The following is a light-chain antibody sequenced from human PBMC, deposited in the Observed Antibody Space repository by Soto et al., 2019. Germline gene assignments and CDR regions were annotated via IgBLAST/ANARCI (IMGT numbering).Light chain of an antibody. CDR2: DAS. Sequence: EIVLTQSPATLSLSPGERATLSCRASQSVSSYLAWYQQKPGQAPRLLIYDASNRATGIPARFSGSGSWTDFTLTISSLEPEDFEVYYCQQRSNWPWTFGQGTKVEIK. V-gene: IGKV3-11*01. J-gene: IGKJ1*01. CDR1: QSVSSY. CDR3: QQRSNWPWT.